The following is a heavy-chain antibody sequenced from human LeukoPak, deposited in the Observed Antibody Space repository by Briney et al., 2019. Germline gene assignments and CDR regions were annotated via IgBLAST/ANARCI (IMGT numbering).Heavy chain of an antibody. D-gene: IGHD2-2*01. Sequence: GGSLRLSCAASGFTFSSNYMSWVRQAPGKGLEWVSVIYSGGSTYYSDSVKGRFTISRDNSKNTLYLQMNSLRVEDTALYYCARGLGYCSSSKCSPGYYMDVWGKGTTVTVFS. V-gene: IGHV3-53*01. CDR2: IYSGGST. CDR1: GFTFSSNY. J-gene: IGHJ6*03. CDR3: ARGLGYCSSSKCSPGYYMDV.